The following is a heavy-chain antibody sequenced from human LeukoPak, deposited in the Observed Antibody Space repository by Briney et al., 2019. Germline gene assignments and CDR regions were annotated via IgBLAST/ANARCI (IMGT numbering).Heavy chain of an antibody. CDR3: AVPSYHSSGWYYYFDY. V-gene: IGHV1-3*01. CDR2: INAGNGNT. Sequence: GASVKVSCKASGYTFTSFTMHWVRQAPGQSLEWMGWINAGNGNTKYSQKFQGRVTITRDTSASTVYMELSSLTSEDTAVYYCAVPSYHSSGWYYYFDYWGQGTLVTVSS. CDR1: GYTFTSFT. J-gene: IGHJ4*02. D-gene: IGHD6-19*01.